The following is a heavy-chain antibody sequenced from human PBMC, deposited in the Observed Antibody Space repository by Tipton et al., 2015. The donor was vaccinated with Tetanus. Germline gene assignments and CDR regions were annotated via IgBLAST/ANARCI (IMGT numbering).Heavy chain of an antibody. CDR3: ARRSYCSSSRCFDAFDL. J-gene: IGHJ3*01. CDR1: GGSVRSGDYQ. V-gene: IGHV4-61*08. CDR2: IFHSGST. D-gene: IGHD2-2*01. Sequence: GLVKPSETLSLTCTVSGGSVRSGDYQWNWIRQPPGKGLEWIAYIFHSGSTNYSPSLKSRVAISMDTSKNQISLKLSSVTAADTAVYYCARRSYCSSSRCFDAFDLWGQGTMVTVSS.